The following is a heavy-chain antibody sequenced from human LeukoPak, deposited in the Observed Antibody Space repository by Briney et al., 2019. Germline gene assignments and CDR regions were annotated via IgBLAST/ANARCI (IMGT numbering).Heavy chain of an antibody. CDR1: GGTFSSYA. J-gene: IGHJ6*03. CDR3: ARGAGYYMDV. CDR2: IYLSSGST. D-gene: IGHD6-13*01. Sequence: ASVKVSCKASGGTFSSYAISWVRQAPGQGLEWMGTIYLSSGSTSYAQNFQGRVSMTRDMSTTTGYMELSSLRSEDTAVYYCARGAGYYMDVWGKGTTVTVS. V-gene: IGHV1-46*01.